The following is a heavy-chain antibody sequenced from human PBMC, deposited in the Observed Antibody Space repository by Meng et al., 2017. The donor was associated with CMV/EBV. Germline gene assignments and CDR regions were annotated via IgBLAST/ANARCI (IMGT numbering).Heavy chain of an antibody. CDR1: GYTFTSYG. V-gene: IGHV1-18*01. D-gene: IGHD4-11*01. J-gene: IGHJ6*02. CDR3: VRDVLYSNYTFYYYYGMDV. Sequence: ASVVSCKASGYTFTSYGISWVRQAPGHGLEWMGWISAYNGNTTYAQKLQGRVTMTTDTSTSTAYMELRSLRSVDTAVYYCVRDVLYSNYTFYYYYGMDVWGQGTTVTVSS. CDR2: ISAYNGNT.